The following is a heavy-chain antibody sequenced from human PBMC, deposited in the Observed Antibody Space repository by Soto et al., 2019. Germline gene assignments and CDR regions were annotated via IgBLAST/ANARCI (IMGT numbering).Heavy chain of an antibody. CDR1: GGTFSSYA. CDR3: AKWGSVEDTAMVTEAIDYYYYGMDV. Sequence: ASVKVSCKASGGTFSSYAISWVRQAPGQGLEWMGGIIPIFGTANYAQKFQGRVTITADESTSTAYMELSSLRSEDTAVYYCAKWGSVEDTAMVTEAIDYYYYGMDVWGQGTTVTVSS. CDR2: IIPIFGTA. J-gene: IGHJ6*02. V-gene: IGHV1-69*13. D-gene: IGHD5-18*01.